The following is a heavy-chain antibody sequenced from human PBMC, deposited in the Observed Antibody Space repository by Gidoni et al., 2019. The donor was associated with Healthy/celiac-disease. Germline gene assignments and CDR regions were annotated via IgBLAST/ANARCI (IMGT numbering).Heavy chain of an antibody. Sequence: YSGSTNYNPSLKSRVTISVDTSKNQFSLKLSSVTAADTAVYYCARDTRLPGIAARTFDYWGQGTLVTVSS. CDR3: ARDTRLPGIAARTFDY. V-gene: IGHV4-59*01. J-gene: IGHJ4*02. D-gene: IGHD6-6*01. CDR2: YSGST.